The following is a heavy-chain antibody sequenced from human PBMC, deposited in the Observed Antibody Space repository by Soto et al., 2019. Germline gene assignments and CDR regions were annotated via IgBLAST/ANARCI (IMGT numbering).Heavy chain of an antibody. D-gene: IGHD1-26*01. Sequence: GGSLRLSCAGSGFTFSNYAMSWVRQAPGKGLAWVSAISGSGGSTYYADSVKGRFTISRDNSKNTLYLQMNSLRAEDTALYYCAKVPVGATGRFDYWGQGTLVTVSP. CDR2: ISGSGGST. CDR1: GFTFSNYA. V-gene: IGHV3-23*01. J-gene: IGHJ4*02. CDR3: AKVPVGATGRFDY.